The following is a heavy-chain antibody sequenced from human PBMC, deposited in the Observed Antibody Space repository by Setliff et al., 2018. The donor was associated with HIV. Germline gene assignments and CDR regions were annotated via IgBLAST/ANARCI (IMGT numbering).Heavy chain of an antibody. CDR3: ARDIVGSRYLQHWFDP. J-gene: IGHJ5*02. Sequence: GGSLRLSCAASGFTVSTYYMSWVRQAPGKGLEWVSTIYSGGSTYHADSVKGRFTLSRDTSKNTLFLQMNSLRAEDTAIYYCARDIVGSRYLQHWFDPWGQGTLVTVSS. D-gene: IGHD3-16*02. CDR2: IYSGGST. CDR1: GFTVSTYY. V-gene: IGHV3-66*01.